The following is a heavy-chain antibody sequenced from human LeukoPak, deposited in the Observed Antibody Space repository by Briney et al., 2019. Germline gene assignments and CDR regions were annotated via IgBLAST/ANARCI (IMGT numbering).Heavy chain of an antibody. CDR2: FDPEDGET. D-gene: IGHD3-22*01. J-gene: IGHJ3*02. CDR1: GGTFSTYA. Sequence: GASVKVSCKASGGTFSTYAISWVRQAPGKGLEWMGGFDPEDGETIYAQKFQGRVTMTEDTSTDTAYMELSSLRSEDTAVYYCATPPYYYDSTHAFDIWGQGTMVTVSS. CDR3: ATPPYYYDSTHAFDI. V-gene: IGHV1-24*01.